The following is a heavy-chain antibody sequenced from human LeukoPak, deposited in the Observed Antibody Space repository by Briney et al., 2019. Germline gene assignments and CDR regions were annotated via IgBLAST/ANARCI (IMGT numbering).Heavy chain of an antibody. CDR3: ARVIRGSGSYYDRFDP. CDR2: ISGSGGST. CDR1: GFTFSNYG. V-gene: IGHV3-23*01. J-gene: IGHJ5*02. Sequence: QSGGSLRLSCAASGFTFSNYGMSWVRQAPGKGLEWVSAISGSGGSTYYADSVKGRFTISRDNSKNTLYLQMNSLRAEDTALYYCARVIRGSGSYYDRFDPWGQGTLVTVSS. D-gene: IGHD3-10*01.